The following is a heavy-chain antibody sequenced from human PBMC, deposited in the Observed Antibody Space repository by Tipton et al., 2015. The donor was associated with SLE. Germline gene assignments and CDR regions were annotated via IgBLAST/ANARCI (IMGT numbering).Heavy chain of an antibody. CDR1: DYTFTNYT. Sequence: QLVQSGAEVKKPGASVKVSCKASDYTFTNYTISWVRQAPGQGLEWMGRFIPILGISNYAQRFQGRVTITTDESTSTVYMDLSSLTSEDTAVYYCARDSGMDVWGQGTTVTVSS. CDR2: FIPILGIS. CDR3: ARDSGMDV. J-gene: IGHJ6*02. V-gene: IGHV1-69*16.